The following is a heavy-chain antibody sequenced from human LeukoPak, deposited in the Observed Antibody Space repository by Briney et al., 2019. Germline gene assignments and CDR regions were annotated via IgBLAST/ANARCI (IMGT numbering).Heavy chain of an antibody. D-gene: IGHD6-19*01. J-gene: IGHJ5*02. CDR1: GFNFSDYD. CDR3: AKDLSRAVAADWFDP. Sequence: GGSLRLSCAASGFNFSDYDMSWVRQAQGKRLQWVSYISDSGGSTYYADSVKGRFTISRDNSKDTLYLQMTNLRAADTAVYYCAKDLSRAVAADWFDPWDQGSLVTVSS. V-gene: IGHV3-23*01. CDR2: ISDSGGST.